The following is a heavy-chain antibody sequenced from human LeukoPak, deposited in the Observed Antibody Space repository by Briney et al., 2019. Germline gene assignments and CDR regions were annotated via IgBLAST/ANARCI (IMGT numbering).Heavy chain of an antibody. CDR2: ISYDGSNK. D-gene: IGHD5-24*01. CDR1: GFTFSSYA. V-gene: IGHV3-30-3*01. J-gene: IGHJ4*02. Sequence: PGGSLRLSCAASGFTFSSYAMHWVRQAPGKGLEWVAVISYDGSNKYYADSVKGRFTISRDNSKNTLYLQMNSLRSEDAAVYYCARSRPSEMATIDYWGQGTLVTVSS. CDR3: ARSRPSEMATIDY.